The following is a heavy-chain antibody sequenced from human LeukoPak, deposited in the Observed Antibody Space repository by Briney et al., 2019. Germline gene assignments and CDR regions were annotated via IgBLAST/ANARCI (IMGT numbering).Heavy chain of an antibody. CDR3: VRGVGSGSRLRAGDY. Sequence: GGSLRLSCAASGFTVSSNYMSWVRQAPGKGLEWVSVIYSGGSTYYADSVKGRFTISRDNSKNTLYLQMNSLRAEDTAVYYCVRGVGSGSRLRAGDYWGQGTLVIVSS. V-gene: IGHV3-53*01. J-gene: IGHJ4*02. CDR1: GFTVSSNY. D-gene: IGHD1-26*01. CDR2: IYSGGST.